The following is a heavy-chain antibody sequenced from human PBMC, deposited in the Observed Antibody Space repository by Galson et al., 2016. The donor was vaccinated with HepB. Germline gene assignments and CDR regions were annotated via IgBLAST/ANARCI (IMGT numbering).Heavy chain of an antibody. Sequence: SLRLSCAASGFTFSSFEMNWVRQAPGKGLEWLSYISSSGTTIYYADSVKGRFTISRDNARNSLYLQMNSLRADDTAIYYCAKGKWSWNTHFDYWGHGTLVTVSS. CDR3: AKGKWSWNTHFDY. D-gene: IGHD1/OR15-1a*01. CDR1: GFTFSSFE. CDR2: ISSSGTTI. J-gene: IGHJ4*01. V-gene: IGHV3-48*03.